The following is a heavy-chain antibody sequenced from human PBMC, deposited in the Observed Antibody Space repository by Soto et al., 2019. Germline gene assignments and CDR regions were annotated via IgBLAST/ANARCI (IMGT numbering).Heavy chain of an antibody. CDR2: ISTRSGYI. V-gene: IGHV3-21*02. D-gene: IGHD2-21*02. CDR3: ARAPASYCGGDCFSMDY. CDR1: GFPFSSYA. Sequence: EVQLVESGGGLVEPGGSLRLSCEASGFPFSSYAMNWVRQAPGKGLEWVSSISTRSGYIYFADSLRGRFTVSRDNAQNSLYLQMHSLTAEDTAVYYCARAPASYCGGDCFSMDYWGQGTLVIVSS. J-gene: IGHJ4*02.